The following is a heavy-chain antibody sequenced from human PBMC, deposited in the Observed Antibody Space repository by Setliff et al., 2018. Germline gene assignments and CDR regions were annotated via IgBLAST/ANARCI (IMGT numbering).Heavy chain of an antibody. D-gene: IGHD6-6*01. Sequence: PGGSLRLSCVASGFTFSSHGMTWVRLAPGKGLEWISYISTSSSTIYNADSVKGRFTISRDNANHSLYLQMNRLRAEDTAVYYCAKRGHYSSSDGLSFDFWGQGTQVTVSS. J-gene: IGHJ4*02. V-gene: IGHV3-48*01. CDR1: GFTFSSHG. CDR2: ISTSSSTI. CDR3: AKRGHYSSSDGLSFDF.